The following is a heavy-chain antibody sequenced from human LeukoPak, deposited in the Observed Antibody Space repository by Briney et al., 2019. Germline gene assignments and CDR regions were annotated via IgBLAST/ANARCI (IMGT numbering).Heavy chain of an antibody. V-gene: IGHV4-61*02. D-gene: IGHD3-22*01. J-gene: IGHJ4*02. CDR2: IYTSGST. Sequence: SETLYLTCTVSGGSISSGSYYWSCIPQPAGKGLEWIGRIYTSGSTNYNPSLKSRVTISVDTRKNQFSLKLSSVTAADTAVYYCAGEGDYDSSGYYADYRGQGTLVTVSS. CDR1: GGSISSGSYY. CDR3: AGEGDYDSSGYYADY.